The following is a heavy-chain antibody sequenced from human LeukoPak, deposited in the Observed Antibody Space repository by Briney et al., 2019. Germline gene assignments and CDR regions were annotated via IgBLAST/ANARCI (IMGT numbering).Heavy chain of an antibody. CDR1: GGSISSYY. D-gene: IGHD3-10*01. CDR2: IYYSGST. CDR3: ATNPSLLWFGELSN. J-gene: IGHJ4*02. Sequence: SETLSLTCTVSGGSISSYYWSWIRQPPGKGLEWIGYIYYSGSTNYNPSLKSRVTISVDTSKNQFSLKLSSVTAADTAVYYCATNPSLLWFGELSNWGQGTLVTVSS. V-gene: IGHV4-59*01.